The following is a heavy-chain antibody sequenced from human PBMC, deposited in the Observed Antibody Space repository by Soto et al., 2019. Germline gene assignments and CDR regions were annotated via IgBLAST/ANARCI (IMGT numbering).Heavy chain of an antibody. CDR3: AREDYSASFDY. Sequence: ASVKVSCKTSGYTFTNYGLTWVRQAPGQGLEWMGWISTYNGDTNYAQRLQGRVTMTTDTSTSTAFMELRGLRSDDTAVYYCAREDYSASFDYWGQGTLVTVSS. CDR1: GYTFTNYG. J-gene: IGHJ4*02. D-gene: IGHD6-13*01. V-gene: IGHV1-18*04. CDR2: ISTYNGDT.